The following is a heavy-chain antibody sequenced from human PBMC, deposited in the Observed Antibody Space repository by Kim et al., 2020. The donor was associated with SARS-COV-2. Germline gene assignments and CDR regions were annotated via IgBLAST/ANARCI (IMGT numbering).Heavy chain of an antibody. CDR2: IGTAGAT. CDR3: ARAATSSLRFLEWFDYYYYGMDV. CDR1: GFTFSSYD. V-gene: IGHV3-13*04. Sequence: GGSLRLSCAASGFTFSSYDMHWVRQATGKGLEWVSAIGTAGATSYPGSVKGRFTIFSENAKNSLYLQMNSLRAGDTAVYYCARAATSSLRFLEWFDYYYYGMDVWGQRPTDTVSS. J-gene: IGHJ6*02. D-gene: IGHD3-3*01.